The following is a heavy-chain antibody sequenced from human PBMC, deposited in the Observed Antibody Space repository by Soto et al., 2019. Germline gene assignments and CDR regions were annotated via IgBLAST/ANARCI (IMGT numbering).Heavy chain of an antibody. V-gene: IGHV3-30*18. D-gene: IGHD1-26*01. CDR3: AKDLGAALDY. CDR2: ISYDGSNK. Sequence: QVQLVESGGGVVQPGRSLRLSCAASGFTFSSYGMHWVRQAPGKGLEWVAVISYDGSNKYYADSVKGRFTISRDNSKNTLYLQMNSLRAEDTVVYYCAKDLGAALDYWGQGTLVTVSS. CDR1: GFTFSSYG. J-gene: IGHJ4*02.